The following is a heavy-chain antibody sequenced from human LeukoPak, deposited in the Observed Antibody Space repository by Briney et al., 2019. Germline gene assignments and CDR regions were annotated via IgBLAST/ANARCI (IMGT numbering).Heavy chain of an antibody. D-gene: IGHD1-26*01. J-gene: IGHJ4*02. CDR1: GGTFSSYA. CDR3: ARVSSGSYSS. CDR2: IIPILGIA. Sequence: GASVTVSCKASGGTFSSYAISWVRQAPGLELEWMGRIIPILGIANYAQKFQGRVTITADKSTSTAYMELSSLRSEDTAVYYCARVSSGSYSSWGQGTLVTVSS. V-gene: IGHV1-69*04.